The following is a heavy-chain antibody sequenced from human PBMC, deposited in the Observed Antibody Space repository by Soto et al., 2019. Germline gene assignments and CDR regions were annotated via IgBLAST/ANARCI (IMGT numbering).Heavy chain of an antibody. V-gene: IGHV3-7*01. CDR3: SRDPGFGAIDY. CDR2: INPDGSVA. D-gene: IGHD3-10*01. Sequence: GGSLRLSCGASGFTFSSSWMAWFRPAPGKGLEWVALINPDGSVASYVGSVRGRFIISRDNAQNSLYLQMNSVSAEDTAVYYCSRDPGFGAIDYWGQGTLVTVSS. J-gene: IGHJ4*01. CDR1: GFTFSSSW.